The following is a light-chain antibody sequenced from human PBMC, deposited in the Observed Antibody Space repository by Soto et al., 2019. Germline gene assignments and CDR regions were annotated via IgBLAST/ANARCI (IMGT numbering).Light chain of an antibody. Sequence: EIVLTQSPGTLSLSPGERATLSCGASQSVGSTNLAWYQQKPGQAPRLLIYGTSSRPIGIPDRFSGSGSGTDFTLTISRLEPEDFAVYYCQQYGNSRWTFGQGTRVEIK. CDR2: GTS. CDR3: QQYGNSRWT. CDR1: QSVGSTN. J-gene: IGKJ1*01. V-gene: IGKV3-20*01.